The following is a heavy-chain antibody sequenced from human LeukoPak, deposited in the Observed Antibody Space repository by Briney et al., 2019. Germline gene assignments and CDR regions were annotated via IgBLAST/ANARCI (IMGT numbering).Heavy chain of an antibody. Sequence: GGSLRLSCAASGFTFSSDWMHWVRQAPGKGLVWVSRINRDGRSTTYADSVKGRFTTSRDNAKNTLYLQMNSLRAEDTAVYYCARHPYDILTGPSFDYWGQGTLVTVSS. CDR3: ARHPYDILTGPSFDY. CDR1: GFTFSSDW. V-gene: IGHV3-74*01. CDR2: INRDGRST. D-gene: IGHD3-9*01. J-gene: IGHJ4*02.